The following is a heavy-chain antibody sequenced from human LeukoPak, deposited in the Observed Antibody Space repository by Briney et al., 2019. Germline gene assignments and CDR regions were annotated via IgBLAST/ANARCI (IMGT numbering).Heavy chain of an antibody. CDR1: GGSISSSSYY. CDR3: ARGLSYGDFPIDY. D-gene: IGHD4-17*01. CDR2: INHSGST. J-gene: IGHJ4*02. Sequence: PSETLSLTCTVTGGSISSSSYYWGWIRQPPGKGLEWIGEINHSGSTNYNPSLKSRVTISVDTSKNQFSLKLSSVTAADTAVYYCARGLSYGDFPIDYWGQGTLVTVSS. V-gene: IGHV4-39*07.